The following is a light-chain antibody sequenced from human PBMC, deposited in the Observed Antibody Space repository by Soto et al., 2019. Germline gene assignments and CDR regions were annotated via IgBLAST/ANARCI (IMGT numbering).Light chain of an antibody. J-gene: IGKJ3*01. CDR1: QSVSSSY. Sequence: EIVLTQSPGTLSLSPGERATLSCRASQSVSSSYLAWYQQKPGQAPRLLIYGASSRATGIPDRFSGSGSGTGFTLTISRLEPEDFAVYYCQQYGSSLIFTFGPGTKVDIK. V-gene: IGKV3-20*01. CDR2: GAS. CDR3: QQYGSSLIFT.